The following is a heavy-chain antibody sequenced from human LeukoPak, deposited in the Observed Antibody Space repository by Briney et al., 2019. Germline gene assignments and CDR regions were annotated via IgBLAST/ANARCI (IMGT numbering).Heavy chain of an antibody. CDR3: ARDMTGSGWNDAFDI. CDR2: IYSSGSS. CDR1: GGSIRSESYY. Sequence: SETLSLTCSVSGGSIRSESYYWSWIRQPAGKGLEWIGRIYSSGSSKFNPSLKSRVTISIDTSKNQFSLNLSSVTAADTAVYYCARDMTGSGWNDAFDIWGQGTMVTVS. J-gene: IGHJ3*02. D-gene: IGHD6-19*01. V-gene: IGHV4-61*02.